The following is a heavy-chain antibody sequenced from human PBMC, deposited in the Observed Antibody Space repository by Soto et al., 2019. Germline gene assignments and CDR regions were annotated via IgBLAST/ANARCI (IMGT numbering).Heavy chain of an antibody. V-gene: IGHV1-18*04. CDR2: ISPYSANT. D-gene: IGHD1-7*01. CDR1: GYKFTEYG. J-gene: IGHJ4*02. CDR3: ARGGTRPY. Sequence: ASVKVSCKASGYKFTEYGVNWVRQAPGEGPEWMGWISPYSANTRYAENFQGRVSMTTDTFTTTAYMELRGLRSDDTAGYYCARGGTRPYWGQGALVTVSS.